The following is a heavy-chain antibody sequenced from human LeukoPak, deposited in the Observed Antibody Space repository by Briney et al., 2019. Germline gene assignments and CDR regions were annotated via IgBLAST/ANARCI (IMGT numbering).Heavy chain of an antibody. J-gene: IGHJ4*02. CDR3: AKDAQRGFDYSSSLDN. D-gene: IGHD4-11*01. CDR2: IWSDGSNR. V-gene: IGHV3-33*06. CDR1: GFTFSHYG. Sequence: PGRSLRLSCAPSGFTFSHYGKHWVRRAPGKGREWVAVIWSDGSNRYYGGPVKGRFTISRDNLQRTVYLQMNSLRAEDTAVYYCAKDAQRGFDYSSSLDNWGQGTLGTVSS.